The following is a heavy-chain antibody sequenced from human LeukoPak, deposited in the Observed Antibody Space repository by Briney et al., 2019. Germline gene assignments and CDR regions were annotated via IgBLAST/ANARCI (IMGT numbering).Heavy chain of an antibody. D-gene: IGHD2-2*01. J-gene: IGHJ3*02. Sequence: SETLSLTCAVYGGSFSGYYWSWIRQPPGKGLEWIGEINHSGSTNYNPSLKSRVTISVDTSKNQFSLKLSPVTAADTAVYYCASLWPYQLSAFDIWGQGTMVTVSS. CDR3: ASLWPYQLSAFDI. CDR2: INHSGST. CDR1: GGSFSGYY. V-gene: IGHV4-34*01.